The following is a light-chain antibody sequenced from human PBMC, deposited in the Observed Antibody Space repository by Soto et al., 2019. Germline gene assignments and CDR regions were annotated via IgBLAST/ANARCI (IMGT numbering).Light chain of an antibody. J-gene: IGKJ5*01. Sequence: EIVMTQSPATLSVPPGERATLSCRASQSVSNYLAWYQQKPGQAPRLLIYDASNRATDIPARFSGSGSGTDFTLTISSLKPEDFAVYYCQQRSNWPPFTFGQGTRLEIK. CDR3: QQRSNWPPFT. CDR1: QSVSNY. CDR2: DAS. V-gene: IGKV3-11*01.